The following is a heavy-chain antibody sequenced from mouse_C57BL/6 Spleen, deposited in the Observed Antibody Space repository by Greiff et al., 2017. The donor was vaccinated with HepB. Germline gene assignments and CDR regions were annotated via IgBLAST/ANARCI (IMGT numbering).Heavy chain of an antibody. CDR3: ASSGEAMDY. J-gene: IGHJ4*01. V-gene: IGHV1-42*01. D-gene: IGHD6-1*01. CDR2: INPSTGGT. Sequence: EVQLQQSGPELVKPGASVKISCKASGYSFTGYYMNWVKQSPEKSLEWIGEINPSTGGTTYNQKFKAKATLTVDKSSSTAYMQLKSLTSEDSAVYYCASSGEAMDYWGQGTSVTVSS. CDR1: GYSFTGYY.